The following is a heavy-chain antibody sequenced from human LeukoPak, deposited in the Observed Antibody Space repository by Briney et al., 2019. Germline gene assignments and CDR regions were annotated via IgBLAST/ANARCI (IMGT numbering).Heavy chain of an antibody. Sequence: GGSLRLSCAASGFTLSDYYMSWIRQAPGKGLEWVSYISSSGSTIYYADSVKGRFTISRDNAKNSLYLQMNSLRAEDTAVYYCARDCKSSYGSGSSYYYYYYGMDVWGQGTTVTVSS. CDR3: ARDCKSSYGSGSSYYYYYYGMDV. V-gene: IGHV3-11*01. D-gene: IGHD3-10*01. CDR1: GFTLSDYY. CDR2: ISSSGSTI. J-gene: IGHJ6*02.